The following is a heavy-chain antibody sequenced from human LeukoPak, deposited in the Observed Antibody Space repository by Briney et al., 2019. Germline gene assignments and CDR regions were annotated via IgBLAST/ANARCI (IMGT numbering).Heavy chain of an antibody. D-gene: IGHD6-13*01. CDR1: GFTFSSYG. J-gene: IGHJ4*02. CDR3: GRGPYSSSWYVFDY. CDR2: IWYDGSNK. Sequence: PGGSLRLSCAASGFTFSSYGMHWVRQAPGKGLEWVAVIWYDGSNKYYADSVKGRFTISRDNSKNTLYLQMNSLRAEDTAVYYCGRGPYSSSWYVFDYWGQGTLVTVSS. V-gene: IGHV3-30*02.